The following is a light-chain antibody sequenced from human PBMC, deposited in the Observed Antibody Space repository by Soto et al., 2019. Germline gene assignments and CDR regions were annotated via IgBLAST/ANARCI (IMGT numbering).Light chain of an antibody. CDR3: SSYAVSTTLYV. Sequence: QSALTQPASVSGSLGQSITISCTGTSSDVGGYNFVSWYQQHPGKAPELMIYDVSYRPSGVSNRFSGSKSGNTASLTISGLQAEDEAYYYCSSYAVSTTLYVFGTGTKVTVL. CDR1: SSDVGGYNF. CDR2: DVS. V-gene: IGLV2-14*03. J-gene: IGLJ1*01.